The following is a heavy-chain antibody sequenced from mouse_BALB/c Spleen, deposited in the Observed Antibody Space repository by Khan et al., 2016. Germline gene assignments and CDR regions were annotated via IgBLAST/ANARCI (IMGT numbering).Heavy chain of an antibody. CDR1: GYLITSDYA. CDR3: AFYGNYRYFEV. J-gene: IGHJ1*01. V-gene: IGHV3-2*02. CDR2: ISYSGST. D-gene: IGHD2-1*01. Sequence: EVQLQESGPGLVKPSQSLSLTCTVTGYLITSDYAWNWIRQFPGNKLEWMGYISYSGSTSYNPSLKSRISITRDTSKNQFFLQLNSVTTEDTATXYCAFYGNYRYFEVWGAGTTVTVSS.